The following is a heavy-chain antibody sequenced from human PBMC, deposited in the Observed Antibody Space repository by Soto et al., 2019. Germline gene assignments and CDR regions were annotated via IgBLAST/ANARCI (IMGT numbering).Heavy chain of an antibody. CDR2: IYYTGST. Sequence: QVQLQESGPGLVKPSETLSLTCTVSGDSISGYSWSWIRQPPGKGLEWIGYIYYTGSTNYSPPLMTRVTRSVDTSKNQFSLKLSSVTAADTAVYYCARQSSLAAVVDWGQGTLVTVSS. CDR3: ARQSSLAAVVD. V-gene: IGHV4-59*08. CDR1: GDSISGYS. J-gene: IGHJ4*02. D-gene: IGHD6-13*01.